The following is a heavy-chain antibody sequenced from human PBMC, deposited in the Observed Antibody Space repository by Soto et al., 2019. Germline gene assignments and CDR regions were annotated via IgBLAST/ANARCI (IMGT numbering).Heavy chain of an antibody. CDR3: ARDGFDWLSLEGRWFDP. V-gene: IGHV1-3*01. CDR2: INAGNGNT. D-gene: IGHD3-9*01. CDR1: GYTFTSYA. Sequence: QVPLVQSGAEVKKPGASVKVSCKASGYTFTSYAMHWVRQAPGQRLEWMGWINAGNGNTKYSQKFQGRVTITRDTSASTAYMELSSLRSEDTAVYYCARDGFDWLSLEGRWFDPWGQGTLVTVSS. J-gene: IGHJ5*02.